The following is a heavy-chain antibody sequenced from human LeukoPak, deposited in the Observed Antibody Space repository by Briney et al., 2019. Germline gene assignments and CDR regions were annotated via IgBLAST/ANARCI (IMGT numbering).Heavy chain of an antibody. CDR2: VSYSGST. J-gene: IGHJ4*02. Sequence: SETLSLTCTVSGDSISSSSYYWGWIRQPPGKGLEWIGSVSYSGSTYYNPSLKSRVTISVDTSKNQFSLKLSSVADAYTAVYYCARQKRWDGYTLDSWGQGTLVTVSS. CDR3: ARQKRWDGYTLDS. CDR1: GDSISSSSYY. V-gene: IGHV4-39*01. D-gene: IGHD5-24*01.